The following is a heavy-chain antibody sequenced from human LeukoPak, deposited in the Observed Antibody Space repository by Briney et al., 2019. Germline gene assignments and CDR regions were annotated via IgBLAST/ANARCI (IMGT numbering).Heavy chain of an antibody. CDR1: GGSFSGYY. V-gene: IGHV4-34*01. CDR2: INHSGST. CDR3: ARPRVRVRALDI. D-gene: IGHD3-10*01. J-gene: IGHJ3*02. Sequence: PSETLSLTCAVYGGSFSGYYWSWIRQPPGKGLEWIGEINHSGSTNYNPSLKSRVTISVDTSKNQFSLKLSSVTAAGTAVYYCARPRVRVRALDIWGQGTMVTVSS.